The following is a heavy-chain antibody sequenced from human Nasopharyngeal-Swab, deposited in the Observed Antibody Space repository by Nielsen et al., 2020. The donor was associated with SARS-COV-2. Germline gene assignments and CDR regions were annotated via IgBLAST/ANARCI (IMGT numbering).Heavy chain of an antibody. CDR1: GYTLTELS. J-gene: IGHJ6*02. D-gene: IGHD3-10*01. Sequence: ASVKVSCKVSGYTLTELSMHWVRQAPGKGLEWMGGFDPEDGETIYAQKFQGRVTMTEDTSTDTAYMELSSLRSEDTAVYYCARAPPHSWLGELPSNGMDVWGQGTTVTVSS. CDR2: FDPEDGET. CDR3: ARAPPHSWLGELPSNGMDV. V-gene: IGHV1-24*01.